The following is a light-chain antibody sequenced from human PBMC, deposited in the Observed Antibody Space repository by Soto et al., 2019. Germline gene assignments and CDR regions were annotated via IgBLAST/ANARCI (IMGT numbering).Light chain of an antibody. Sequence: EIVMTQSPATLSVSPGERATLSCRASQSVSSNLAWYQQKPGQAPRLLIYGASSRATGIPDRFSGSGSGTDFTLTISRLQSEDFAVYYCQQYIRWPLTFGGGTKVDIK. V-gene: IGKV3D-15*01. CDR3: QQYIRWPLT. CDR1: QSVSSN. J-gene: IGKJ4*01. CDR2: GAS.